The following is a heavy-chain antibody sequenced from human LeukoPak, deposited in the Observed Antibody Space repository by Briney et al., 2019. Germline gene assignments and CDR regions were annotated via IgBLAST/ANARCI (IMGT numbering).Heavy chain of an antibody. J-gene: IGHJ5*01. CDR2: IIPILGIA. CDR3: ARGRYYGSGSKNWFDS. D-gene: IGHD3-10*01. Sequence: ASVKVSCKTSGDTFSDYTVNWVRQGPGQGLEWMGRIIPILGIATYAQKFQDRVTITADRSTSTAYMELSSLRSEDTAVYYCARGRYYGSGSKNWFDSWGLGTPVTVSS. V-gene: IGHV1-69*02. CDR1: GDTFSDYT.